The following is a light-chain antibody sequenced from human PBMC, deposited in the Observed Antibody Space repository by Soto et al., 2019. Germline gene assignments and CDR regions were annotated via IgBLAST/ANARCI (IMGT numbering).Light chain of an antibody. CDR2: EVT. CDR3: SSFSGSNNVV. V-gene: IGLV2-8*01. CDR1: SSDVGGFNY. Sequence: QSALTQPPSASGSPGQSVTISCTGTSSDVGGFNYVSWYQHHPVKAPKLMIYEVTNRPSGVPDRFSGSKSGNTASLTVYGLQSEDEANYCCSSFSGSNNVVFGGGTKVTVL. J-gene: IGLJ2*01.